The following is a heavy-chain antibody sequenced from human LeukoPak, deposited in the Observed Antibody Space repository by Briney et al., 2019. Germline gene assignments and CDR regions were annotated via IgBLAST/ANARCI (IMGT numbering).Heavy chain of an antibody. Sequence: GRSLRLSCAASGFTFSSYAMHWVRQAPGKGLEWVAVISYDGGNKYYADSVKGRYTISRDNSKNTLYLQMNSLRAEDTAVYYCARDPGPYFDYWGQGTLVTVSS. CDR2: ISYDGGNK. D-gene: IGHD3-10*01. J-gene: IGHJ4*02. CDR3: ARDPGPYFDY. V-gene: IGHV3-30-3*01. CDR1: GFTFSSYA.